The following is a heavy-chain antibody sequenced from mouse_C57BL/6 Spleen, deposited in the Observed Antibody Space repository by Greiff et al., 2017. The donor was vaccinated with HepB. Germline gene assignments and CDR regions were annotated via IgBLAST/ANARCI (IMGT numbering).Heavy chain of an antibody. J-gene: IGHJ1*03. D-gene: IGHD1-1*01. V-gene: IGHV1-82*01. CDR2: IYPGDGDT. CDR1: GYAFSSSW. CDR3: ARNYYGSSYPYFDV. Sequence: QVQLKESGPELVKPGASVKISCKASGYAFSSSWMNWVKQRPGKGLEWIGRIYPGDGDTNYNGKFKGKATLTADKSSSTAYMQLSSLTSEDSAVYFCARNYYGSSYPYFDVWGTGTTVTVSS.